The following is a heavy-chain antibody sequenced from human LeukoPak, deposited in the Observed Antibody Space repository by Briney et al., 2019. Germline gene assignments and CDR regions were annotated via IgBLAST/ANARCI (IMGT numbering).Heavy chain of an antibody. Sequence: GGSLRLSCAASGFTFSSYSMNWVRQAPGKGLEWVSYISSSSSTIYYADSVKGRFTISRDNAKNSLYLQMNSLRAEDTAVYYCARDRGYSSSWYDTKYYFDYWGQGTLVTVSS. CDR3: ARDRGYSSSWYDTKYYFDY. V-gene: IGHV3-48*01. CDR2: ISSSSSTI. J-gene: IGHJ4*02. CDR1: GFTFSSYS. D-gene: IGHD6-13*01.